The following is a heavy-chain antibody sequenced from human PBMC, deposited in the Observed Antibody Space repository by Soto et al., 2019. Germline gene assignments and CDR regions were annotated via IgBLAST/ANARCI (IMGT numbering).Heavy chain of an antibody. J-gene: IGHJ6*02. V-gene: IGHV4-59*01. CDR3: AREGVSSSWYYYYGMDV. Sequence: PSETLSLTCAVYGGSFSGYYWTWIRQPPGKGLEWIGYISYSGSTNYSPSLKSRVTISVDTSKNQFSLKLTSVTAADTAVYYCAREGVSSSWYYYYGMDVWGQGTTVTVSS. CDR1: GGSFSGYY. D-gene: IGHD6-13*01. CDR2: ISYSGST.